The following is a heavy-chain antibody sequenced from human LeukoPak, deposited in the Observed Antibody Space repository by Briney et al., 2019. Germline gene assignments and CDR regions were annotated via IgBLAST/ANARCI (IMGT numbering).Heavy chain of an antibody. D-gene: IGHD3-3*01. J-gene: IGHJ4*02. Sequence: GGSLRLSCAVSGFTFSSHNMNWVRQPPGKGLEWVSTISGSGGSAYYADSVKGRFSISRDNSKNTLHLQINSLRAEDTAVYYCAKLTYDVLSGYYGSYFDHWGQGTLVSVST. CDR2: ISGSGGSA. CDR1: GFTFSSHN. V-gene: IGHV3-23*01. CDR3: AKLTYDVLSGYYGSYFDH.